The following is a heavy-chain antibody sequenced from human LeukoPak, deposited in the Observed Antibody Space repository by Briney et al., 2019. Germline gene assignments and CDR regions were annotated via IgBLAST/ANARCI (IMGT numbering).Heavy chain of an antibody. V-gene: IGHV1-2*02. CDR1: GYTFTGYY. J-gene: IGHJ4*02. Sequence: GPSVKVSCKASGYTFTGYYMHWVRQAPGQGLEWMGWINPNSGGTNYAQKFQGGVTMTRDTSISTAYMELSRLRSDDTAVYYCARDRYLDFWSGYWAGWGQGTLVTVSS. CDR2: INPNSGGT. D-gene: IGHD3-3*01. CDR3: ARDRYLDFWSGYWAG.